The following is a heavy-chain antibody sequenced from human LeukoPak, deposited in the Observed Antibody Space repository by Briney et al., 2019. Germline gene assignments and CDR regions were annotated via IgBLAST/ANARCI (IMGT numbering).Heavy chain of an antibody. D-gene: IGHD3-22*01. V-gene: IGHV1-18*01. J-gene: IGHJ1*01. CDR2: ISVYNGNK. CDR1: GYTFTSYR. CDR3: ARGACGYCG. Sequence: ASVTVSCKGSGYTFTSYRFSWLRPPPGQGLEWMGCISVYNGNKNNAQKLQGRLTITPDTPSKQDYISVRSLRSDDTGVYYYARGACGYCGWGQGTLVTVAS.